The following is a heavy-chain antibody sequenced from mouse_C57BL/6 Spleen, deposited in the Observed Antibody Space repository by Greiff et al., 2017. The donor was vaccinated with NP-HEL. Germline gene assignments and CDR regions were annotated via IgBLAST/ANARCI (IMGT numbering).Heavy chain of an antibody. V-gene: IGHV1-64*01. CDR1: GYTFTSYW. CDR3: ARGGIYYGDYYAMDY. J-gene: IGHJ4*01. D-gene: IGHD2-13*01. CDR2: IHPNSGST. Sequence: QVQLKQPGAELVKPGASVKLSCKASGYTFTSYWMHWVKQRPGQGLEWIGMIHPNSGSTNYNEKFKSKATLTVDKSSSTAYMQLSSLTSEDSAVYYCARGGIYYGDYYAMDYWGQGTSVTVSS.